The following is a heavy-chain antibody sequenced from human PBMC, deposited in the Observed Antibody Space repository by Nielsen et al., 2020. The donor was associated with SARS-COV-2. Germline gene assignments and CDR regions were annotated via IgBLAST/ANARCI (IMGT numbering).Heavy chain of an antibody. V-gene: IGHV3-9*01. CDR2: ISWNSGVT. Sequence: SLKISCAASGFTFDDYAMHWVRQAPGKGLEWVSGISWNSGVTGYADSVKGRFTISRDNAKNSMSLQMNSLRVEDTAVYYCARDWSRAFDVWGQGTMVTVSS. CDR3: ARDWSRAFDV. CDR1: GFTFDDYA. J-gene: IGHJ3*01.